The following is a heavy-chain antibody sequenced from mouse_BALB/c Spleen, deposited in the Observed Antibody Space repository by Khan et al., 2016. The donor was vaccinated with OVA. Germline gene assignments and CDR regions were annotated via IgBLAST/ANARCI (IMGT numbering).Heavy chain of an antibody. Sequence: QIQLVQSGPELKKPGETVKISCKASGYTFTNYGMNWVKQAPGKGLKWMGWINTYTGQPTYADDFKGRFAFSLETSASTAYLQINNLKNEDPATYFCARSNSYWYFDVWGAGTTVTVSS. D-gene: IGHD4-1*02. V-gene: IGHV9-3-1*01. CDR2: INTYTGQP. J-gene: IGHJ1*01. CDR1: GYTFTNYG. CDR3: ARSNSYWYFDV.